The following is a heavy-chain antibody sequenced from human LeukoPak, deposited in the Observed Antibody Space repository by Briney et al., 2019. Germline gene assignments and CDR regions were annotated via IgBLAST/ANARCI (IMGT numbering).Heavy chain of an antibody. J-gene: IGHJ5*02. CDR2: IYYGGST. V-gene: IGHV4-39*01. Sequence: KPSETLSLTCTVSSGSISSGSYYWAWVRQPPGKGLEWIGSIYYGGSTYYNPSLKSRVTISVDTSKNQFSLKVRSVTAADTSVHYCARQVGYSSSSRWFDPWGQGTLVTVSS. CDR1: SGSISSGSYY. D-gene: IGHD6-6*01. CDR3: ARQVGYSSSSRWFDP.